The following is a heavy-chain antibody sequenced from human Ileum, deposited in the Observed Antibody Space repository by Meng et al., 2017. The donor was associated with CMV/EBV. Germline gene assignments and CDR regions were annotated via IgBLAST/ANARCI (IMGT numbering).Heavy chain of an antibody. CDR2: ISYDGSNK. CDR1: GFTFSSHA. V-gene: IGHV3-30-3*01. D-gene: IGHD6-19*01. J-gene: IGHJ4*02. Sequence: ASGFTFSSHALHWVRHHPGKGLESVAIISYDGSNKYYVDSVKGRFTISRDNSKNTLYLQMNSLRGEDTGVYYCARGQSSGWYGASDYWGQGTLVTVSS. CDR3: ARGQSSGWYGASDY.